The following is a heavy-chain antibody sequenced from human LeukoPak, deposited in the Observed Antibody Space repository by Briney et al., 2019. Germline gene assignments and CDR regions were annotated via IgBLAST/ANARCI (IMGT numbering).Heavy chain of an antibody. V-gene: IGHV3-15*01. J-gene: IGHJ4*02. D-gene: IGHD5-12*01. CDR3: TTTRGYSGYDGFPN. Sequence: GGSLRLSCAASGFTFGDAWMSWVRQAPGKGLEWVGRIKSKTDGGTTDYAAPVKGRFTISRDDSKNTLYLQMNSLKTEDTAVYYCTTTRGYSGYDGFPNWGQGTLVTVSS. CDR2: IKSKTDGGTT. CDR1: GFTFGDAW.